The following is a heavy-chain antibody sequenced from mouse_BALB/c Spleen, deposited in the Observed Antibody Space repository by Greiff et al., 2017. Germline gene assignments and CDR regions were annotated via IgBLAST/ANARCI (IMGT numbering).Heavy chain of an antibody. CDR1: GFTFSSFG. CDR2: ISSGSSTI. D-gene: IGHD1-1*01. J-gene: IGHJ1*01. V-gene: IGHV5-17*02. CDR3: ARMNYGGYFDV. Sequence: DVMLVESGGGLVHPGGSRKLSCAASGFTFSSFGMHWVRQAPEKGLEWVAYISSGSSTIYYADTVKGRFTISRDNPKNTLFLQMTSLRSEDTAMYYCARMNYGGYFDVWGAGTTVTVSS.